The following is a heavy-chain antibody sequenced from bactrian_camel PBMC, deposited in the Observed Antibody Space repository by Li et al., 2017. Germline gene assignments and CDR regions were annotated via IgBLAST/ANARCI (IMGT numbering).Heavy chain of an antibody. Sequence: DVQLVESGGNSVPAGGPLRLSCAASGYRLTRTCMGWFRQTTGKEREGVAAFITGGAVSYYVASVKGRFTISLDNAKNAVDLQMNSLKPEDAGIYYCAADLTARACDITSYRQMERYNYWGQGTQVTVS. CDR3: AADLTARACDITSYRQMERYNY. V-gene: IGHV3S40*01. CDR2: FITGGAVS. D-gene: IGHD1*01. J-gene: IGHJ4*01. CDR1: GYRLTRTC.